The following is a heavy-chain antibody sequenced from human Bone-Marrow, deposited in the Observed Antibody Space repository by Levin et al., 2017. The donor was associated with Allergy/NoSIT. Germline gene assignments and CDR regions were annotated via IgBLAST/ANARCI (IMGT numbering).Heavy chain of an antibody. CDR3: AGTRDAYSYFFDH. Sequence: ASVKVSCKSSGYTVNNYYIHWVRQARGQGFEWLGWIHPKTGDTRYAQTFQGRVTATWDTSISTVNMDLSGLRSDDTAVYYCAGTRDAYSYFFDHWGQGTLVTVSS. CDR1: GYTVNNYY. J-gene: IGHJ4*02. D-gene: IGHD5-24*01. V-gene: IGHV1-2*02. CDR2: IHPKTGDT.